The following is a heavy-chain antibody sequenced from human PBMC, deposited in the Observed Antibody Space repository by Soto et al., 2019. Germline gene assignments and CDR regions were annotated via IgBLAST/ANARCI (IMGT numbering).Heavy chain of an antibody. CDR3: ARARGLEGVFDY. V-gene: IGHV4-59*01. J-gene: IGHJ4*02. CDR1: GGSISSYY. Sequence: QVQLQESGPGLVKPSETLSLTCTVSGGSISSYYWSWIRQPPGKGLEWIGYIYYSGSTNYNPSLKSRVTISVDTSKNQFSLKLSSVTAADTAAYYCARARGLEGVFDYWGQGTLVTVSS. CDR2: IYYSGST.